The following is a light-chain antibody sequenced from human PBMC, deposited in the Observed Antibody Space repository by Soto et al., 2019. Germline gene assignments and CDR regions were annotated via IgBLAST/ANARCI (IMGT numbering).Light chain of an antibody. J-gene: IGLJ2*01. V-gene: IGLV2-14*01. CDR1: SSDVGGYNH. CDR3: SSYTSGSPYVV. Sequence: QSALTQPASVSGSPGQSITISCTGTSSDVGGYNHISWYQQHPGKVPQLLIYNVSHRPSGVSNRFSGSKSGNTASLTISGLQAEDEADYHCSSYTSGSPYVVFGGGNKVTVL. CDR2: NVS.